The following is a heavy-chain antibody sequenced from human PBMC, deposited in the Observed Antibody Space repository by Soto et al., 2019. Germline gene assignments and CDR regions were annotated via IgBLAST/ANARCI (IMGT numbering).Heavy chain of an antibody. CDR3: AHRYGRTYYRWYFDS. Sequence: SGPTLVTPTHPLTLTCTYSGFSLTTRGSGMGWIRQPLGKALEGLALISWKDDKRYNPGLESRLTITQDTSKNQVILTLPNMDHVDTAPYFSAHRYGRTYYRWYFDSWGQGTLVTASS. V-gene: IGHV2-5*01. J-gene: IGHJ4*02. CDR2: ISWKDDK. D-gene: IGHD1-26*01. CDR1: GFSLTTRGSG.